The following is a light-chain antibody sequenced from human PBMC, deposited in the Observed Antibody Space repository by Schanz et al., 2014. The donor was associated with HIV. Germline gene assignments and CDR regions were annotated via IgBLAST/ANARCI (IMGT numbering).Light chain of an antibody. J-gene: IGLJ1*01. V-gene: IGLV1-40*01. CDR3: CSYSRVGTPHYV. Sequence: QSVLTQPPSVSGAPGQRVTISCTGSSSNIGAGYHVQWYQQLPGTAPKLLIYGNSNRPSGVPDRFSGSKSGTSGSLAITGLQAEDEGDYYCCSYSRVGTPHYVFGTGTKVTVL. CDR1: SSNIGAGYH. CDR2: GNS.